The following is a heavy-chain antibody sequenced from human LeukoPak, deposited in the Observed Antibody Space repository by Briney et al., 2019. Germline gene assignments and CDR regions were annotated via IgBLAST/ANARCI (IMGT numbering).Heavy chain of an antibody. D-gene: IGHD1-26*01. V-gene: IGHV1-24*01. J-gene: IGHJ3*02. Sequence: VASVKVSCKVSGYTLTELSMHWVRQAPGKGLEWMGGFDPEDGETIYPQKFQGRVTMTEDTSTDTAYMELSSLRSEDTAVYYCAIPSGSYAGDAFDIWGQGTMVTVSS. CDR3: AIPSGSYAGDAFDI. CDR2: FDPEDGET. CDR1: GYTLTELS.